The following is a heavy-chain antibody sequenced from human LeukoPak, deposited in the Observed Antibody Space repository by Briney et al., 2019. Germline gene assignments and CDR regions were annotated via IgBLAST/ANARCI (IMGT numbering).Heavy chain of an antibody. CDR1: GFTLKNYD. Sequence: GGSLRLSCAASGFTLKNYDMSWVRQAPGMGLEWVAAISGDGTRTYYADSVKGRFTISRDNSKSTLDLQMNSLRANDTPLYYCASRPWGYNSAWEDFDYSGQGALVTVSP. V-gene: IGHV3-23*01. J-gene: IGHJ4*02. CDR3: ASRPWGYNSAWEDFDY. CDR2: ISGDGTRT. D-gene: IGHD6-19*01.